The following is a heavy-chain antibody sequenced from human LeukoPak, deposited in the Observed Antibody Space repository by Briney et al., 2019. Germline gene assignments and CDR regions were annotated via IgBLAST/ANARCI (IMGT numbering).Heavy chain of an antibody. V-gene: IGHV4-39*07. CDR3: ARDVLDYYGSGSSTFDY. CDR2: IYYSGST. J-gene: IGHJ4*02. D-gene: IGHD3-10*01. CDR1: GGSISSSSYY. Sequence: SETLSLTCTVSGGSISSSSYYWGWIRQPPGKGLEWIGSIYYSGSTYYNPSLKSRVTISVDTSKNQFSLKLSSVTAADTAVYYCARDVLDYYGSGSSTFDYWGQGTLVTVSS.